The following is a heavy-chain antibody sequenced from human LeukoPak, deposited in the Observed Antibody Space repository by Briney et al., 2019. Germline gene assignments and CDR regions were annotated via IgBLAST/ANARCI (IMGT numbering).Heavy chain of an antibody. V-gene: IGHV3-7*03. D-gene: IGHD2-15*01. Sequence: GGSLRLSCAASGFTFSNYWMTWVRQAPGKGLEWVANIRQDGREKNYVDSVKGRFTISRDNARNSLILQMNRLGAEDAAVYYCARDVSDENDSASRMHLDPWGQGTLVSVSS. CDR3: ARDVSDENDSASRMHLDP. CDR1: GFTFSNYW. CDR2: IRQDGREK. J-gene: IGHJ5*02.